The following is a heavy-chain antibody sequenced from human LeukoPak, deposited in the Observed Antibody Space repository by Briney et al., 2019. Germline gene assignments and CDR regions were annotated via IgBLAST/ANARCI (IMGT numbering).Heavy chain of an antibody. J-gene: IGHJ4*02. Sequence: PSETLSLTCTVSGGSFSSYNSYWGWIRQPPGKGLKGFGSLYYSGSPYYNPSLKSRVTISVDTSKNHFSLKLNSVTAADTAVYYCARRLKTAVAEYYFDYWGQGTLVTVSS. D-gene: IGHD6-19*01. CDR3: ARRLKTAVAEYYFDY. V-gene: IGHV4-39*02. CDR2: LYYSGSP. CDR1: GGSFSSYNSY.